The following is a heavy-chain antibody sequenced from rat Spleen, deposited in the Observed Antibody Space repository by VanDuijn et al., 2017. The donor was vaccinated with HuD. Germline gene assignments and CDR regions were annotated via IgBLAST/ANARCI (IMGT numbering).Heavy chain of an antibody. J-gene: IGHJ2*01. V-gene: IGHV5-20*01. D-gene: IGHD2-5*01. CDR3: TRGGYFRY. Sequence: EVQLVESGGGLVQPGRSMRLSCAASGFTFSDHGMAWVLQAPTKGLVWVASISYDGGSTNYRDSVKGRFTISRDNAKNTLYLQMESLRSEDTATYYCTRGGYFRYWGQGVMVTVSS. CDR1: GFTFSDHG. CDR2: ISYDGGST.